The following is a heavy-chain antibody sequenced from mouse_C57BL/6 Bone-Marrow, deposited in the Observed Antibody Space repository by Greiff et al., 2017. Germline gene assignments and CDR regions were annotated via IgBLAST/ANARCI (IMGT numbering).Heavy chain of an antibody. CDR1: GFNIKDYY. D-gene: IGHD4-1*01. Sequence: VHVKQSGAELVRPGASVKLSCTASGFNIKDYYMHWVKQRPEQGLEWIGRIDPEDGDTEYAPKFQGKATMTADTSSNTAYLQLSSLTSEDTAVYYCTTPLGRGFFDVWGTGTTVTVSS. CDR2: IDPEDGDT. CDR3: TTPLGRGFFDV. V-gene: IGHV14-1*01. J-gene: IGHJ1*03.